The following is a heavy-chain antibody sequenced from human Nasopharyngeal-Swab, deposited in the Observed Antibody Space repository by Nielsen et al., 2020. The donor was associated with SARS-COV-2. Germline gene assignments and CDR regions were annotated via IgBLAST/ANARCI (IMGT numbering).Heavy chain of an antibody. CDR1: GFTFSTYD. J-gene: IGHJ4*02. V-gene: IGHV3-23*01. CDR2: ISGSGGSA. D-gene: IGHD3-22*01. Sequence: GESLKISCVASGFTFSTYDMSWVRKAPGKGLDWVSAISGSGGSAYYADSVKGRFTISRDNSKNTLYLQMNSLRAEDTAVYYCAKVAITMIVVPNGGFDYWGQGTLVTVSS. CDR3: AKVAITMIVVPNGGFDY.